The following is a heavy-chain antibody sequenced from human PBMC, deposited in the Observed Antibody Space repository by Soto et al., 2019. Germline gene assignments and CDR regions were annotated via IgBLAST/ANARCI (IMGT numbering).Heavy chain of an antibody. CDR3: GRGDSSAYYSAGSGSY. CDR2: IYPGDSDT. Sequence: PGESLKISCSVSGYRFINYWIGWVRQMPGKGLEWMGIIYPGDSDTRYSPSFQGLVIMSAAKSISTAYLQWRSLKASDTAIYSCGRGDSSAYYSAGSGSYCGRGTLIAVCS. J-gene: IGHJ4*01. V-gene: IGHV5-51*01. CDR1: GYRFINYW. D-gene: IGHD3-22*01.